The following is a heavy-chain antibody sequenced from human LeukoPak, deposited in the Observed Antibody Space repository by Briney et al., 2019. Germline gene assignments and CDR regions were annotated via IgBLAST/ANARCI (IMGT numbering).Heavy chain of an antibody. Sequence: RESGPALVKPTQTLTLTCTFSGFSLSTSGMCVSWIRQPPGKALEWLARIDWDNDQHYSTSLKTRLTISKDTSKSQVVLTMTNMDPADTATYYCARATSGGFYGDYAFIDYWGQGTLVTVSS. CDR2: IDWDNDQ. CDR1: GFSLSTSGMC. V-gene: IGHV2-70*11. CDR3: ARATSGGFYGDYAFIDY. D-gene: IGHD4-17*01. J-gene: IGHJ4*02.